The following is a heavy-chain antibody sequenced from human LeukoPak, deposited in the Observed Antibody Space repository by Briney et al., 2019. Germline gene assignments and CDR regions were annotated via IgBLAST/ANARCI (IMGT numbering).Heavy chain of an antibody. CDR3: ARQGGGFWYFDL. V-gene: IGHV4-59*08. J-gene: IGHJ2*01. CDR1: GGSISSYY. D-gene: IGHD6-25*01. Sequence: TSETLSLTCTVSGGSISSYYWSWIRQPPGKGLEWIGYIYYSGSTNYNPSLKSRVTISVDTSKNQFSLKLSSVTAADTAVYYCARQGGGFWYFDLWGRGTPVTVSS. CDR2: IYYSGST.